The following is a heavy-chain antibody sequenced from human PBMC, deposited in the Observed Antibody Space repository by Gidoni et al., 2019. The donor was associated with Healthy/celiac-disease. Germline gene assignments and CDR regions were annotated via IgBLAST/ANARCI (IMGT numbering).Heavy chain of an antibody. CDR1: GGSISSSSYY. Sequence: QLQLQESGPGLVKPSETLSLTCTVSGGSISSSSYYWGWIRQPPGKGLEWIGSIYYSGSTYYNPSLKSRVTISVDTSKNQFSLKLSSVTAADTAVYYCARGGLYGEPIDYWGQGTLVTVSS. CDR3: ARGGLYGEPIDY. V-gene: IGHV4-39*07. D-gene: IGHD4-17*01. CDR2: IYYSGST. J-gene: IGHJ4*02.